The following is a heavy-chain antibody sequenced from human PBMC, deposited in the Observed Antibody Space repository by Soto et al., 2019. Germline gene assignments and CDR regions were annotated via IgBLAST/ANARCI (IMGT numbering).Heavy chain of an antibody. Sequence: GGSLRLSCAASGFTFSSYGMHWVRQAPGKGLEWVAVISYDGSNKYYADSVKGRFTISRDNSKNTLYLQMNSLRAEDTAVYYCAKGDPDFWSGHFDYWGQGTLVTVSS. D-gene: IGHD3-3*01. CDR1: GFTFSSYG. CDR2: ISYDGSNK. J-gene: IGHJ4*02. V-gene: IGHV3-30*18. CDR3: AKGDPDFWSGHFDY.